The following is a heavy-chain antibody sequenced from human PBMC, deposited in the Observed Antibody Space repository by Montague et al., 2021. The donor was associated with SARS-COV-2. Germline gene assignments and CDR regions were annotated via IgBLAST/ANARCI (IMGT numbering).Heavy chain of an antibody. D-gene: IGHD3-22*01. CDR3: ARGAPTISMIVVVFTGAGWYFDL. J-gene: IGHJ2*01. CDR1: GGSFSDYY. CDR2: INHSGST. V-gene: IGHV4-34*01. Sequence: SETLSLTCTVHGGSFSDYYWSWIRQPPGKGLEWIGEINHSGSTNYNPSLKSRVTISVDTSENQFSLKLSSVTAADTAVYYCARGAPTISMIVVVFTGAGWYFDLWGRGPLVTVSS.